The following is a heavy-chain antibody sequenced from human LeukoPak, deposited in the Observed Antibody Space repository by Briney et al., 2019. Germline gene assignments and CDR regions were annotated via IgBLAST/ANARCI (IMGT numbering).Heavy chain of an antibody. CDR1: GYTFTSYD. D-gene: IGHD6-13*01. J-gene: IGHJ5*02. Sequence: ASVKVSCKXSGYTFTSYDINWVRQATGQGLEWMGWMNPNSGNTGYSQKFQGRVTMTRNTSISTAYMELSSLRSEDTAVYYCARGRHPVRRRYSSSWYGGNWFDPWGQGTLVTVSS. CDR3: ARGRHPVRRRYSSSWYGGNWFDP. V-gene: IGHV1-8*01. CDR2: MNPNSGNT.